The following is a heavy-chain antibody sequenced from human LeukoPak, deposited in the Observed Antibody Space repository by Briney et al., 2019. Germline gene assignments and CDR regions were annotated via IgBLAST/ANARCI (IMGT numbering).Heavy chain of an antibody. CDR2: IYYSGST. D-gene: IGHD6-13*01. CDR3: ARVEKYTSSGPTDP. Sequence: SETLCLTCTVSGGSLCSSSYYWGWFSQPPGNGLGWMGCIYYSGSTYYNPSLKSRVTISVDTSKNQFSLKLSSVTAADTAVYYCARVEKYTSSGPTDPWGQGTLVTVSS. CDR1: GGSLCSSSYY. J-gene: IGHJ5*02. V-gene: IGHV4-39*07.